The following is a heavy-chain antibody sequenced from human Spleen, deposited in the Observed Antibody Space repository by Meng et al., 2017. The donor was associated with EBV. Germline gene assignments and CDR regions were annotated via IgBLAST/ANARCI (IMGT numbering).Heavy chain of an antibody. CDR2: IYYSGST. V-gene: IGHV4-39*07. CDR1: GGSISSSSYY. Sequence: LVLLEPRPGLVKPPETLSLTCTVAGGSISSSSYYWGWIRQPPGKGLEWIGRIYYSGSTYYNPSLKSRVTISVDTSKNQFSLKLSSVTAADTAVYYCARDFHYYDSSGYFDYWGQGTLVTVSS. J-gene: IGHJ4*02. CDR3: ARDFHYYDSSGYFDY. D-gene: IGHD3-22*01.